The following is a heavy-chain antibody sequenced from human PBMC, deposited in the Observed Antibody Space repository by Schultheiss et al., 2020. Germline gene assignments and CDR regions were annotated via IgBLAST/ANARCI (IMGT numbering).Heavy chain of an antibody. CDR1: GFTFSSYG. V-gene: IGHV3-33*06. J-gene: IGHJ4*02. Sequence: GSLRLSCAASGFTFSSYGMHWVRQAPGKGLEWVAVIWYDGSNKYYADSVKGRFTISRDNSKNTLYLQMNSLRAEDTAVYYCAKDGPAAFLPKPFDYWGQGTLVT. CDR2: IWYDGSNK. D-gene: IGHD2-2*01. CDR3: AKDGPAAFLPKPFDY.